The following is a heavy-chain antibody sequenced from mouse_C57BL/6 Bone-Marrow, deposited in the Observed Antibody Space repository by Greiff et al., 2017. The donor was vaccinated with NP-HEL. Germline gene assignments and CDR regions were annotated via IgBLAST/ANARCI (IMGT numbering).Heavy chain of an antibody. J-gene: IGHJ2*01. CDR2: IYPSDSET. CDR1: GYTFTSYW. V-gene: IGHV1-61*01. CDR3: ARRGYYGSNFDY. D-gene: IGHD1-1*01. Sequence: QVQLQQSGAELVRPGSSVKLSCKASGYTFTSYWMDWVKQRPGQGLEWIGNIYPSDSETHYNQKFKDKATLTVDKSSSTAYMQLSSLTSEDSAVYYCARRGYYGSNFDYWGQGTTLTVSS.